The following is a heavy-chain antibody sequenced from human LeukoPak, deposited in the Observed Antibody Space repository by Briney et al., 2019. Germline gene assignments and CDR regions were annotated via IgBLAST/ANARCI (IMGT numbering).Heavy chain of an antibody. D-gene: IGHD1-26*01. CDR3: VKDQGRGTYSFDY. CDR2: ISGSGGIT. J-gene: IGHJ4*02. CDR1: GFTFSSYA. Sequence: PGGSLRLSCAASGFTFSSYAMSWVRQAPGKGLEWVSIISGSGGITYYADSVKGRFTISRDNSKNTSYLEMNSLTPEDTAVYYCVKDQGRGTYSFDYWGQGTLVTVYS. V-gene: IGHV3-23*01.